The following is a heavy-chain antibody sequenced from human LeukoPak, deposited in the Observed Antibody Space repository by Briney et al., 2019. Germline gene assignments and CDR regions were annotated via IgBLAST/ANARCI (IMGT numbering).Heavy chain of an antibody. CDR2: IYYSGST. V-gene: IGHV4-39*07. CDR3: ASRSYGTDAFDI. J-gene: IGHJ3*02. D-gene: IGHD4-17*01. CDR1: GGSTSSSSYY. Sequence: SETLSLTCTVSGGSTSSSSYYWGWIRQPPGNGLEWIGSIYYSGSTYYNPSLKSRVTISVDTSKNQFSLKLSSVTAADTAVYYCASRSYGTDAFDIWGQGTMVTVSS.